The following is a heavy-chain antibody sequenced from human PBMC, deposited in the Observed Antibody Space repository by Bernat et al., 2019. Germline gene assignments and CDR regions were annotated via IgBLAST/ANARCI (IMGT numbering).Heavy chain of an antibody. CDR2: IKSKTDGGTT. J-gene: IGHJ4*02. Sequence: EVQLVESGGGLVKPGGSLRLSCAASGFTFSNAWMSWVRQAPGKGLEWVGRIKSKTDGGTTDYAAPVKGRFTISRDDSKNTLYLQMNSLKTEDTAVYYCTTEIYDFWSGYSGFDYWGQGTLVTVS. D-gene: IGHD3-3*01. CDR1: GFTFSNAW. CDR3: TTEIYDFWSGYSGFDY. V-gene: IGHV3-15*01.